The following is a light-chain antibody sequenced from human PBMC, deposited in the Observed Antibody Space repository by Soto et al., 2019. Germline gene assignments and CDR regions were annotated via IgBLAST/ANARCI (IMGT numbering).Light chain of an antibody. J-gene: IGKJ5*01. CDR3: QQRRNWPVT. CDR1: QALITY. Sequence: EIVLTQSPATLSLSPGERATLSCRASQALITYLAWYQQKPAQAPRLLIYDASNRATGIPARFSGSGSGTDFTLTISSLEPEDFAVYYCQQRRNWPVTFGQGTRLEI. V-gene: IGKV3-11*01. CDR2: DAS.